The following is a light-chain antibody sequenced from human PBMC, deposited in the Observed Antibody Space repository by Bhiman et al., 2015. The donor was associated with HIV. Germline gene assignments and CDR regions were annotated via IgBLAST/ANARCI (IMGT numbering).Light chain of an antibody. CDR1: SSDVGGYNF. CDR2: EVD. V-gene: IGLV2-8*01. Sequence: QSALTQPPSASGSPGQSVTISCTGTSSDVGGYNFVSWYQQHPGKAPKVMIYEVDKRPSGVPDRFSASKSGTSASLAITGLQAEDEADYYCQSYDSSLHIVVFGGGTELTVL. J-gene: IGLJ2*01. CDR3: QSYDSSLHIVV.